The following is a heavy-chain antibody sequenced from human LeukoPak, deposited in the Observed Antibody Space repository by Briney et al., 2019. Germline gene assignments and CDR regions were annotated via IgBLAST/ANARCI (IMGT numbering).Heavy chain of an antibody. Sequence: GASVKVSCKPSGGTFSSYAISWVRQAPGQGLEWMGQIIPIFGTANYAQKFQGRVTITADKSTSTAYMELSSLRSEDTAVYYCARDRIQLWFPPDFSSWYFDLWGRGTLVTVSS. CDR3: ARDRIQLWFPPDFSSWYFDL. D-gene: IGHD5-18*01. CDR2: IIPIFGTA. V-gene: IGHV1-69*06. J-gene: IGHJ2*01. CDR1: GGTFSSYA.